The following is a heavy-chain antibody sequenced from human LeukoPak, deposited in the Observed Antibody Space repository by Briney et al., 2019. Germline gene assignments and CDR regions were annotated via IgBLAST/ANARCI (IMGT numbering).Heavy chain of an antibody. CDR2: VSGSGGYT. CDR1: GFTFSGYA. D-gene: IGHD3-10*01. J-gene: IGHJ4*02. Sequence: EGSLRLSCAASGFTFSGYAMSWVRQAPGKGLEWVSTVSGSGGYTYYTDSVEGRFTSSRDNSKNTLYLQMNNLRAEDTAVYYCAKESRYYYGSGSFSSQFDYWGQGNLVTVSS. CDR3: AKESRYYYGSGSFSSQFDY. V-gene: IGHV3-23*01.